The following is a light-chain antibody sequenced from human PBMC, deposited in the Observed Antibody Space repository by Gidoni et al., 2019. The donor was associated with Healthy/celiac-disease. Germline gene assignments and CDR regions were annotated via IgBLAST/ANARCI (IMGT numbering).Light chain of an antibody. V-gene: IGKV1-5*01. J-gene: IGKJ1*01. Sequence: DIQMTQSPSTLSASVGDRVTLTCRASQSISSWLAWYQQKPGKAPKLLIYDASSLESGVPSRCSGSGSGTEFTLTISSLQPDDVATYYCQQYNSYTWTFXQXTKVEIK. CDR1: QSISSW. CDR2: DAS. CDR3: QQYNSYTWT.